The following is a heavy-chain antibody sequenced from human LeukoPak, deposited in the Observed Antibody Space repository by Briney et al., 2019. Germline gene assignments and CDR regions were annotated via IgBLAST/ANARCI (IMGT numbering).Heavy chain of an antibody. V-gene: IGHV1-18*01. CDR3: ARDVSPATTDPFYDILTGYGGSDY. J-gene: IGHJ4*02. CDR2: ISAYNGNT. D-gene: IGHD3-9*01. Sequence: ASVKVSCKASGYTFTSYGISWVRQAPGQGLEWMGWISAYNGNTNYAQKLQGRVTMTTDTSTSTAYMELRSLRSDDTAVYYCARDVSPATTDPFYDILTGYGGSDYWGQGTLVTVSS. CDR1: GYTFTSYG.